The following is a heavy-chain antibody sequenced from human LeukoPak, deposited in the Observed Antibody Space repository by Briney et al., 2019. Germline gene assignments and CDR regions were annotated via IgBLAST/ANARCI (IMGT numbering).Heavy chain of an antibody. Sequence: PGGSLRLSCAASGFTFSTYGIHWVRQAPGKGLEWVAVMSFDGDSEYYSDSVRGRFTISRDNAKNTLYLQMNSLRAEDTAVYYCASRIAPYCWGQGTLVTVSS. D-gene: IGHD6-13*01. CDR2: MSFDGDSE. J-gene: IGHJ4*02. CDR3: ASRIAPYC. CDR1: GFTFSTYG. V-gene: IGHV3-30*12.